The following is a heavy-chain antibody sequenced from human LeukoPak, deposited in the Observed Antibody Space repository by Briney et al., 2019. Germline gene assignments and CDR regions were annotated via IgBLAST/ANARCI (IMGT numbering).Heavy chain of an antibody. CDR2: MNPNSGNT. CDR3: ARALAAGTDYYYMDV. D-gene: IGHD6-13*01. Sequence: ASVKVSCKASGYTFTSYDINWVRQAPGQGLEWMGWMNPNSGNTGYAQKFQGRVTMTRNTSISTAYMELSSLRSEDTAVYYCARALAAGTDYYYMDVWGKGTTVTVSS. CDR1: GYTFTSYD. V-gene: IGHV1-8*01. J-gene: IGHJ6*03.